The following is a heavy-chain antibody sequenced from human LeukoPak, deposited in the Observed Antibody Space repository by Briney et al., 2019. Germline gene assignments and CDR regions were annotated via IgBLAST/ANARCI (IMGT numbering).Heavy chain of an antibody. V-gene: IGHV1-18*01. CDR1: GYTFTSYG. J-gene: IGHJ4*02. CDR3: ARCRRDYDFWSGYLTFDY. Sequence: ASVKASCKASGYTFTSYGISWVRQAPGQGLEWMGWISAYNGNTNYAQKLQGRVTMTTDTSTSTAYMELRSLRSDDTAVYYCARCRRDYDFWSGYLTFDYWGQGTLVTVSS. D-gene: IGHD3-3*01. CDR2: ISAYNGNT.